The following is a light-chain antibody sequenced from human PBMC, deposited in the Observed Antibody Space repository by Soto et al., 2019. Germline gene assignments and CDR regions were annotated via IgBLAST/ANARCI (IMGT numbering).Light chain of an antibody. Sequence: EIVMTQSPATLSVSPGERATVSCRASQSVSSNLAWYQQKPGQAPRLLLYGASTRATGIPARFSGSGSGTEFTLTISSLQSEDFAVYYCQQYNNWPLTFGPGTKADIK. CDR2: GAS. CDR3: QQYNNWPLT. CDR1: QSVSSN. V-gene: IGKV3-15*01. J-gene: IGKJ3*01.